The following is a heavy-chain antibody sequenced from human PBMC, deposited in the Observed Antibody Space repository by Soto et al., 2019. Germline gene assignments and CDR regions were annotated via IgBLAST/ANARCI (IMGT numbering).Heavy chain of an antibody. Sequence: PGESLKISCKASGYGFTSYWIGWVRQMPGKVLEWMGIIYPDDSDTKYSPSFQGQVTISADRSISTAYLQWSSLKASDTAMYYCARRGYSGYDRNEYHFDYWGQGTLVTVSS. J-gene: IGHJ4*02. CDR2: IYPDDSDT. V-gene: IGHV5-51*01. D-gene: IGHD5-12*01. CDR1: GYGFTSYW. CDR3: ARRGYSGYDRNEYHFDY.